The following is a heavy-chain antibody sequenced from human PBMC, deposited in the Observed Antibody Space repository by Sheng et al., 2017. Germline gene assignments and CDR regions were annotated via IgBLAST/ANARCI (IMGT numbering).Heavy chain of an antibody. CDR3: AANYDILTGYVGSYYYGMDV. CDR1: GGIFNTYA. V-gene: IGHV1-69*01. D-gene: IGHD3-9*01. CDR2: IIPVFGTP. Sequence: QVQLVQSGAEVKKPGSSVKVSCKTSGGIFNTYATSWVRQAPGQGLEWMGGIIPVFGTPNYAQNFQGRVTITADESTSTAYMELSSLRSEDTAVYYCAANYDILTGYVGSYYYGMDVWDQGP. J-gene: IGHJ6*02.